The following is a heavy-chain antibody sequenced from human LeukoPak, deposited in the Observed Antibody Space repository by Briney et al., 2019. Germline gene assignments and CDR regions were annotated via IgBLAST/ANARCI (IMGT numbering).Heavy chain of an antibody. V-gene: IGHV4-39*01. CDR1: GGSISSSSYY. CDR2: IYYSGST. J-gene: IGHJ6*03. Sequence: PSETLSLTCTVSGGSISSSSYYWGWIRQPPGKGLEWIGSIYYSGSTYYNPSLKSRVTISVDTSKNQFSLKLSSVTAADTAVYYCARGQPSISSGWYYYYYYYMDVWGKGTTVTVSS. D-gene: IGHD6-6*01. CDR3: ARGQPSISSGWYYYYYYYMDV.